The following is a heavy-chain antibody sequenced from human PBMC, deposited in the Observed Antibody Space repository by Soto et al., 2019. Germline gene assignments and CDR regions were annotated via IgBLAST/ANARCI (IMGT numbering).Heavy chain of an antibody. D-gene: IGHD4-17*01. CDR2: IYYSGST. V-gene: IGHV4-59*01. CDR3: AREGTYGDYVFDY. CDR1: GGSISSYY. Sequence: PSETLSLTCTVSGGSISSYYWSWIRQPPGKGLEWIGYIYYSGSTNYNPSLKSRVTISVDTSKNQFSLKLSSVTAADTAVYYCAREGTYGDYVFDYWGQGTLVTVSS. J-gene: IGHJ4*02.